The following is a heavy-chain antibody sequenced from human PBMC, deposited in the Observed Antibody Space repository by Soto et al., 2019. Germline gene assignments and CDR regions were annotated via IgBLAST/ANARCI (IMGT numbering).Heavy chain of an antibody. Sequence: PGGSLRLSCAASGFTFSSYSMNCVRQAPGKGLEWVSYISSSSSTIYYADSVKGRFTISRDNAKNSLYLQMNSLRAEDTAVYYCARNFPTSLRYFDWLIPDAFDIWGQGTMVTVSS. CDR1: GFTFSSYS. CDR3: ARNFPTSLRYFDWLIPDAFDI. CDR2: ISSSSSTI. D-gene: IGHD3-9*01. V-gene: IGHV3-48*01. J-gene: IGHJ3*02.